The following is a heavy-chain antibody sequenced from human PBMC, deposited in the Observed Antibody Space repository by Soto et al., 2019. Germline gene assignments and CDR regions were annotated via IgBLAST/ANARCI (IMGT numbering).Heavy chain of an antibody. Sequence: EVQVVESGGGLVRPGGSLRLSCAASGFIFSNAWMSWVRQAPGQGLEWVGRIKSKTNGGTTDYAAPVRGRFSISRDDSKNTLYLKMNSLKTEDTAVYYCTTDDPINRYWGQGTLVTVSS. V-gene: IGHV3-15*01. J-gene: IGHJ4*02. CDR1: GFIFSNAW. CDR3: TTDDPINRY. CDR2: IKSKTNGGTT.